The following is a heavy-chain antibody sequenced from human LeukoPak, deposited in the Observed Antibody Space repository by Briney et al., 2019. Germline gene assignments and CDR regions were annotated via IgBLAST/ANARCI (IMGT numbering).Heavy chain of an antibody. CDR3: ARFPTVTTLFDY. V-gene: IGHV3-7*01. D-gene: IGHD4-17*01. CDR1: GFTFISYG. CDR2: IKQDGSEK. Sequence: GGSLRLSCAASGFTFISYGMHWVCQAPGKGLEWVANIKQDGSEKYYVDSVKGRFTISRDNAKNSLYLQMNSLRAEDTAVYYCARFPTVTTLFDYWGQGTLVTVSS. J-gene: IGHJ4*02.